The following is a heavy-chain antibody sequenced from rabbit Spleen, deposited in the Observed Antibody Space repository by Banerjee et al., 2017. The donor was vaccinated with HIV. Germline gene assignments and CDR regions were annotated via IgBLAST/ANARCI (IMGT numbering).Heavy chain of an antibody. CDR2: IDTNDGDT. CDR3: ARNYVNAFDP. V-gene: IGHV1S45*01. J-gene: IGHJ2*01. CDR1: GFDFTSYYM. Sequence: QEQLKETGGGLVQPGGSLTLSCKASGFDFTSYYMTWVRQAPGKGLEWIACIDTNDGDTDYANWPKGRFTISKTSSTTVTLQMTSLTAADTATYFCARNYVNAFDPWGPGTLVTVS. D-gene: IGHD1-1*01.